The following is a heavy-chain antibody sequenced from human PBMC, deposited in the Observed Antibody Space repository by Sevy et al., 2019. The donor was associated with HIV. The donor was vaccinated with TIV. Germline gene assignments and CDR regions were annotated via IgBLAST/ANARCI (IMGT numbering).Heavy chain of an antibody. D-gene: IGHD3-16*02. CDR3: ARDLPHLLPWELSRGSDY. J-gene: IGHJ4*02. Sequence: GGSLRLSCAASGFTFSDYAVHWVRQAPGKGLEWVAFLSHDGIAEHYADSVKGRFTISRDESKNTLYLQMSSLRAEDTAVYYCARDLPHLLPWELSRGSDYWGPGTLVTVSS. V-gene: IGHV3-30*04. CDR2: LSHDGIAE. CDR1: GFTFSDYA.